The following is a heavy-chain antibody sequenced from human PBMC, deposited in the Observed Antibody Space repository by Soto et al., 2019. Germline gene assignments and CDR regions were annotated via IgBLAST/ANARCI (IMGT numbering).Heavy chain of an antibody. CDR3: ARGGGMITFGGVIVHDAFDI. CDR1: GYSFTSYW. J-gene: IGHJ3*02. Sequence: GESLKISCKGSGYSFTSYWIGWVRQMPGKGLEWMGVIYPGDSDTRYSPSFQGKVTISADKSISTAYLKWSSLKASDTAMYYCARGGGMITFGGVIVHDAFDIWGQGTMVTVSS. D-gene: IGHD3-16*02. V-gene: IGHV5-51*01. CDR2: IYPGDSDT.